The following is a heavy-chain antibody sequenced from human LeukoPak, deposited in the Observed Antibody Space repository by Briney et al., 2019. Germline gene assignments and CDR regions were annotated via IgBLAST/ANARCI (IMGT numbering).Heavy chain of an antibody. CDR3: ASEGNYDSSGYSRYNYYYMDV. D-gene: IGHD3-22*01. J-gene: IGHJ6*03. CDR2: IIPAFGTA. CDR1: GYTFTSYD. V-gene: IGHV1-69*05. Sequence: ASVKVSCKASGYTFTSYDINWVRQATGQGLEWMGGIIPAFGTAHYAQKFQGRVTFTTDESTTTAYMELRSLRSEDTAVYYCASEGNYDSSGYSRYNYYYMDVWGKGAAVTVSS.